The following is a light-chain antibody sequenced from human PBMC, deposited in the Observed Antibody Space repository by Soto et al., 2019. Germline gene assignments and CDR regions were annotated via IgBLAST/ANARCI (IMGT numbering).Light chain of an antibody. CDR1: SSDVGGYNY. CDR2: DVS. V-gene: IGLV2-11*01. Sequence: QSALTQPRSVSGSPGQSVTISCTGTSSDVGGYNYVSWYQQHPGKAPKLMIYDVSKRPSGVPDRFSGSKSGNTASLTISGLQAEDEADYYCCSYAGVYVFGTGTKGTVL. CDR3: CSYAGVYV. J-gene: IGLJ1*01.